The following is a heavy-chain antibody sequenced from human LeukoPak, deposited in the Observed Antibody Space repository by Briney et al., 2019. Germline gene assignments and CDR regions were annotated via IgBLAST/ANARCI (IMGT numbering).Heavy chain of an antibody. J-gene: IGHJ4*02. CDR3: ATFPTPAAGDFDY. D-gene: IGHD6-13*01. CDR1: GYTFTNYW. CDR2: IYPGDSDT. Sequence: GESLKISCKASGYTFTNYWIGWVRQMPGKGLEWMGIIYPGDSDTRYSPSFQGQVTISADKSISTAYLQWSSLKASDTAMYYCATFPTPAAGDFDYWGQGTLVTVSS. V-gene: IGHV5-51*01.